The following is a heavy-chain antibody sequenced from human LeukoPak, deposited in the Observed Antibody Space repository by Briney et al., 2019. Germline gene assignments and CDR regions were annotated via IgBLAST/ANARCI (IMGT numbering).Heavy chain of an antibody. J-gene: IGHJ4*02. CDR3: TRGGGGDPVDY. D-gene: IGHD3-16*01. CDR2: IRSDFYGGTT. V-gene: IGHV3-49*04. Sequence: GGSLRLSCTASGFTFGDYAMSWVRQAPGKGLEWVGFIRSDFYGGTTDYAASVKGRFTISRDGSKSIAYLQMNSLKTEDTAVYYCTRGGGGDPVDYWGQGALVTVSS. CDR1: GFTFGDYA.